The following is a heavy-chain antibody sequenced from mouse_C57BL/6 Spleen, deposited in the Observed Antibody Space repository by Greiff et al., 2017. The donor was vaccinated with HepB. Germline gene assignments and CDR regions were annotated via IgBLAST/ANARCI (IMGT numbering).Heavy chain of an antibody. V-gene: IGHV3-6*01. D-gene: IGHD2-5*01. CDR3: ARDRDYSNFAWFAY. CDR1: GYSITSGYY. CDR2: ISYDGSN. Sequence: EVKLMESGPGLVKPSQSLSLTCSVTGYSITSGYYWNWIRQFPGNKLEWMGYISYDGSNNYNPSLKNRISITRDTSKNQFFLKLNSVTTEDTATYYCARDRDYSNFAWFAYWGQGTLVTVSA. J-gene: IGHJ3*01.